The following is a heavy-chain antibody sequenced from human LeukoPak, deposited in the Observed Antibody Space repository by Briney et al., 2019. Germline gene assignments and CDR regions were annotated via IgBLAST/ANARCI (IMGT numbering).Heavy chain of an antibody. CDR3: AKQDPTTVTTLGAFDI. J-gene: IGHJ3*02. CDR2: ISYDGSNK. V-gene: IGHV3-30*18. Sequence: PGRSLRLSCAASGFTFSSYGMHWVRQAPGKGLEWVAVISYDGSNKYYADSVKGRFTISRDNSKNTLYLQMNSLRAEDTAVYYCAKQDPTTVTTLGAFDIWAKGQWSPSLQ. D-gene: IGHD4-17*01. CDR1: GFTFSSYG.